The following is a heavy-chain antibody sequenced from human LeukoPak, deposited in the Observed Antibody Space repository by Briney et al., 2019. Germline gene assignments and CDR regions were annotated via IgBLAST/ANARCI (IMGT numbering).Heavy chain of an antibody. J-gene: IGHJ4*02. CDR1: GGSFSGYY. Sequence: SETLSLTCAVYGGSFSGYYWSWIRQPPGKGLEWIGEINHSGSTNYNPSLKSRVTISVDTSKNQFSLKLSSVTAADTAVYYCARGGCSSTSCYTGGFDYWGQETLVTVSS. V-gene: IGHV4-34*01. CDR3: ARGGCSSTSCYTGGFDY. D-gene: IGHD2-2*02. CDR2: INHSGST.